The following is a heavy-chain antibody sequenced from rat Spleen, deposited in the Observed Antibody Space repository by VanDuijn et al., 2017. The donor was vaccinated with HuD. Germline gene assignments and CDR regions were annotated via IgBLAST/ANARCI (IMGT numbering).Heavy chain of an antibody. J-gene: IGHJ3*01. D-gene: IGHD4-3*01. CDR2: ISTGGGNT. Sequence: EVQLVESGGGLVPPGRSMKLSCSASGFTFSDYCMTWVRQAPTKSLDWVASISTGGGNTYYRDSVKGRFTISRDNARSTLYLQMDSLRSEDTATYYCVRQDTSGYSNWFTYWGQGTLVTVSS. V-gene: IGHV5-25*01. CDR3: VRQDTSGYSNWFTY. CDR1: GFTFSDYC.